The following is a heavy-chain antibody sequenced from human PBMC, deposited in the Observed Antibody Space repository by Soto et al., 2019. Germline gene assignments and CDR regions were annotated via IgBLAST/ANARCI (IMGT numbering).Heavy chain of an antibody. D-gene: IGHD3-3*01. CDR3: AREFLGV. CDR2: ISSSSSTI. Sequence: EVQLVEFGGGLVQPGGPLRLSCAPSGFTFINYARNWVRQAPGKGLEWVSYISSSSSTIYYADSVKGRFTISRDNAKNSLYLQMNSLRDEDTAVYYCAREFLGVWGQGTTVTVSS. CDR1: GFTFINYA. J-gene: IGHJ6*02. V-gene: IGHV3-48*02.